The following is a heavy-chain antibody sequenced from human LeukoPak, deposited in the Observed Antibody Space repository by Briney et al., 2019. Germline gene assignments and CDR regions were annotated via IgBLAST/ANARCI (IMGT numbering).Heavy chain of an antibody. CDR1: GFTFTNYW. J-gene: IGHJ4*02. CDR2: IHKAGSES. CDR3: ARVGAWELQRVFEY. V-gene: IGHV3-7*01. Sequence: GGSLRLSCAASGFTFTNYWMTWVRQVPGKGLEWVANIHKAGSESYYVDSVKGRFAISRDNAKNSLYPQLSSLRVEDTAVYYCARVGAWELQRVFEYWGQGTLVTVSS. D-gene: IGHD1-26*01.